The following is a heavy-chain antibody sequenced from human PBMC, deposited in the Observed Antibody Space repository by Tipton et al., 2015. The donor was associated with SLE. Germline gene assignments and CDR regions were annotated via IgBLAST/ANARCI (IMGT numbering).Heavy chain of an antibody. CDR2: ITSNIATI. CDR3: ARSTDGKFDY. V-gene: IGHV3-48*01. Sequence: SLRLSCEASGFTFNIWSMHWVRQAPGTGLEWISYITSNIATITYADSVKGRFTLSRDNAKNTVYLEMNSLRADDTAVYFCARSTDGKFDYWGQGTPVTVSS. CDR1: GFTFNIWS. J-gene: IGHJ4*02. D-gene: IGHD2-8*02.